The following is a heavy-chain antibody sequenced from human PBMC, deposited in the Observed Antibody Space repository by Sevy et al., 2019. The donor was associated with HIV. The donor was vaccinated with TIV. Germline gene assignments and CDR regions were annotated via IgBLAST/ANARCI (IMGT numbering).Heavy chain of an antibody. CDR2: IYYSGST. Sequence: SLTCTVSGGSISSGGYYWSWIRQHPGKGLEWIGYIYYSGSTYYNPSLKSRVTISVDTSKNQFSLKLSSVTAADTAVYYCARFLMVAATYYFDYWGQGTLVTVSS. CDR3: ARFLMVAATYYFDY. J-gene: IGHJ4*02. CDR1: GGSISSGGYY. V-gene: IGHV4-31*03. D-gene: IGHD2-15*01.